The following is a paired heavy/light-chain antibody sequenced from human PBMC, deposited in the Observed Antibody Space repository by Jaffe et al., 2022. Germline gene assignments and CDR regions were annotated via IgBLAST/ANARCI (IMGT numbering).Light chain of an antibody. V-gene: IGKV1-9*01. J-gene: IGKJ5*01. Sequence: DIQLTQSPSFLSASVGDRVTITCRASQGISSYLAWYQQKPGKAPKLLIYAASTLQSGVPSRFSGSGSGTEFTLTISSLQPEDFATYYCQQLNSYLSITFGQGTRLEIK. CDR3: QQLNSYLSIT. CDR2: AAS. CDR1: QGISSY.
Heavy chain of an antibody. V-gene: IGHV3-9*01. CDR2: ISWNSGSI. Sequence: EVQLVESGGGLVQPGRSLRLSCAASGFTFDDYAMHWVRQAPGKGLEWVSGISWNSGSIGYADSVKGRFTISRDNAKNSLYLQMNSLRAEDTALYYCAKDMTERAPHIAVAGTGFDYWGQGTLVTVSS. CDR3: AKDMTERAPHIAVAGTGFDY. CDR1: GFTFDDYA. D-gene: IGHD6-19*01. J-gene: IGHJ4*02.